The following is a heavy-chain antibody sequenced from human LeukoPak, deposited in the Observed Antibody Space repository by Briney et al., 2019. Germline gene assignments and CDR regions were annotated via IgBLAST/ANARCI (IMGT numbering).Heavy chain of an antibody. D-gene: IGHD2-15*01. V-gene: IGHV3-30*02. J-gene: IGHJ4*02. CDR1: GFTFSSYG. Sequence: GGSLRLSCAASGFTFSSYGMHWVRQAPGKGLEWVAFIRYDGSNKYYADSVKGRFTISRDNSKNTLYLQMNSLRAEDTAVYYCAKDQVVVAATFDYWGQGTLVTVSS. CDR3: AKDQVVVAATFDY. CDR2: IRYDGSNK.